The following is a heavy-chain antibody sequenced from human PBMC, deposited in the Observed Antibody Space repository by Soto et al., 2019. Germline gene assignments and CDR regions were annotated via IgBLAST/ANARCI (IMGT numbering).Heavy chain of an antibody. V-gene: IGHV3-74*03. D-gene: IGHD6-13*01. CDR2: VNNDGTDT. J-gene: IGHJ6*02. Sequence: EVQLVESGGGLVQPGGSLRLSCAASGFTCSNYWMYWVRQAPGKGLVWVSRVNNDGTDTTHADSVKGRFTISRDNGENPLYLQMNSLRAEDTAVYYCARGGLQHALDVWGQGSTVTVSS. CDR3: ARGGLQHALDV. CDR1: GFTCSNYW.